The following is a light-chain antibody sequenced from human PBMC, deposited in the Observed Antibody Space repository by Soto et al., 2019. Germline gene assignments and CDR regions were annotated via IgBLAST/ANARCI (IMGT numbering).Light chain of an antibody. CDR1: QSVSSSY. Sequence: EIVLTQSPGTLSLSPGERATLSCRASQSVSSSYLAWYQQKPGLAPRLLIYGASSRATGIPDRFSGSGSGTDFTLTISRLEPEDFAVYYYQQYGSSPPYTFGQGTKLEIK. CDR3: QQYGSSPPYT. J-gene: IGKJ2*01. CDR2: GAS. V-gene: IGKV3-20*01.